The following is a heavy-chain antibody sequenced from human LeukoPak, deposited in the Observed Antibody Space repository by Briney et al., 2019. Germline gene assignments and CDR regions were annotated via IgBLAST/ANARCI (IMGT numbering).Heavy chain of an antibody. V-gene: IGHV1-2*02. J-gene: IGHJ4*02. CDR3: ARVSKWSRALFDY. Sequence: ASVKVSCKASGYTFTRYYMHWVRQAPGQGLEGMGWINPNSGGTNYAQKFQGRVTMTRDTSISTAYMELSRLRSDDTAVYYCARVSKWSRALFDYWGPGTLVTVSS. D-gene: IGHD2-15*01. CDR1: GYTFTRYY. CDR2: INPNSGGT.